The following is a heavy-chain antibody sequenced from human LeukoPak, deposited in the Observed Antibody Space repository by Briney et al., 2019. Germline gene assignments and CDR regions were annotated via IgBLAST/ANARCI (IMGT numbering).Heavy chain of an antibody. CDR2: IYSGGST. CDR1: GFTVSSNY. J-gene: IGHJ4*02. V-gene: IGHV3-53*05. Sequence: GGSLRLSCAASGFTVSSNYMSWVRQAPGKGLEWVSVIYSGGSTYYADSVKGRFTISRDNSKNTLYLQMNSLRAEDTAVYYCASEIWTHFNYYDSSGYPTSDYWGQGTLVTVSS. CDR3: ASEIWTHFNYYDSSGYPTSDY. D-gene: IGHD3-22*01.